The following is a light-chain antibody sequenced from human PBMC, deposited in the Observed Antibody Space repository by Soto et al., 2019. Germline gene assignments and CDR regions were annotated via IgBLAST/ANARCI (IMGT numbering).Light chain of an antibody. CDR2: DAS. CDR3: QQRINWPPGWWT. V-gene: IGKV3-11*01. Sequence: EIVLTQSPATLSLSPGERDTLSCRASQSVSSYLAWNQQKPGQAPRLLIYDASNRATGIPARFSGSGSGTDFTLTISSLEPEDFAVYFCQQRINWPPGWWTFGQGTKVEIK. J-gene: IGKJ1*01. CDR1: QSVSSY.